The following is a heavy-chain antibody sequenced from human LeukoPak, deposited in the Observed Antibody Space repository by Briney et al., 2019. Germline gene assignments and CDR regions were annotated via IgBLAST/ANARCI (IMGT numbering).Heavy chain of an antibody. Sequence: PGGSLRLSCAASGFTVSTNYMSWVRQAPGRGLEWVSVIYAGGTTYYADSVRGRFTISRDNSKNTLYLQMNSLRDEDMAVYYCARDSSGWYDHWGQGTLVTVSS. D-gene: IGHD6-19*01. V-gene: IGHV3-53*01. CDR2: IYAGGTT. CDR1: GFTVSTNY. CDR3: ARDSSGWYDH. J-gene: IGHJ5*02.